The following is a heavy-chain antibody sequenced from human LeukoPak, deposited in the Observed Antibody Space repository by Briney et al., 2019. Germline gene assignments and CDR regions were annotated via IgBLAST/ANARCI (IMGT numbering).Heavy chain of an antibody. Sequence: GGSLRLSCAASGFTFSSYAMHWVRQAPGKGLEWVAVISYDGSNKYYADSVKGRFTISRDNSKNTLYLQMNSLRAEDTAVYYCARGGPRYSSGWGNWFDPWGQGTLVTVSS. J-gene: IGHJ5*02. CDR1: GFTFSSYA. CDR3: ARGGPRYSSGWGNWFDP. CDR2: ISYDGSNK. V-gene: IGHV3-30-3*01. D-gene: IGHD6-19*01.